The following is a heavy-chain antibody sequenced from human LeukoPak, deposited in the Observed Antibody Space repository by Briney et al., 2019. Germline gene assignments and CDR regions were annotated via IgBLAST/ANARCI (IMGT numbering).Heavy chain of an antibody. D-gene: IGHD3-22*01. CDR2: ISYDGSNK. CDR3: ARAGRRNYDSSGYHY. V-gene: IGHV3-30*04. Sequence: PGGSLRPSCAASGFTFSSYAMHWVRQAPGKGLEWVAVISYDGSNKYYADSVKGRFTISRDNSKNSLYLQMNSLRAEDTAVYYCARAGRRNYDSSGYHYWGQGTLVTVSS. CDR1: GFTFSSYA. J-gene: IGHJ4*02.